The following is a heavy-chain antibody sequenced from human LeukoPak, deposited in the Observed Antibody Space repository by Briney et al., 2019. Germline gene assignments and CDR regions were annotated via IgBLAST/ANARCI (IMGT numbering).Heavy chain of an antibody. CDR2: MHTSGST. D-gene: IGHD1-26*01. CDR3: ARGGGELWYFAY. J-gene: IGHJ4*02. V-gene: IGHV4-4*07. Sequence: SETLSLTCTVSGGPISGYYWSWIRQPAGKELEWIGHMHTSGSTNYNPSLKSRVTMSVDTAKNPFPLKLTSVTAAGTADYFCARGGGELWYFAYWGQGILVTVSS. CDR1: GGPISGYY.